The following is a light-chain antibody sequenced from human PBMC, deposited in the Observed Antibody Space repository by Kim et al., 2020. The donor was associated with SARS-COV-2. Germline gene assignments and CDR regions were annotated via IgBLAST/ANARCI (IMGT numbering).Light chain of an antibody. CDR2: GAF. J-gene: IGKJ4*01. V-gene: IGKV3-20*01. CDR3: QQYDSSPLT. CDR1: QRISSSY. Sequence: DIVLTQSPDVLSLSPGETATLSCRATQRISSSYFAWYQQKPGQAPRLLIYGAFTRATGIPDRFSGSGSGTDFTLTISRLEPEDFAVYFCQQYDSSPLTFGGGTKVDIK.